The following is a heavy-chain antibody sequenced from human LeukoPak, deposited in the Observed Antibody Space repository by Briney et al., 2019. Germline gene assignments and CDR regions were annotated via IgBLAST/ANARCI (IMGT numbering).Heavy chain of an antibody. J-gene: IGHJ4*02. CDR3: VRMEQQLSISYCDF. CDR2: SYHSGIT. V-gene: IGHV4-38-2*02. Sequence: SETLSLTCTVSGYFISSGYYWGWIRQPPGKGLEWIASSYHSGITNFNPSLKSRVIISLDTSKNQFSLKLSSVTAADTAVYFCVRMEQQLSISYCDFWGQGTLATVSP. D-gene: IGHD6-13*01. CDR1: GYFISSGYY.